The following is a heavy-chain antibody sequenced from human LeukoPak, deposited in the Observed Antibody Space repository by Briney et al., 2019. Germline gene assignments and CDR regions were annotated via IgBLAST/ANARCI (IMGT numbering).Heavy chain of an antibody. CDR1: GGSISSGSYY. Sequence: SETLSLTCTVSGGSISSGSYYWSWIRQPAGKGLEWIGRIYTSGSTNYNPSLKSRVTISADTSKNQFSLKLSSVTAADTAVYYCARVGMWWAIDYWGQGTLVTVSS. V-gene: IGHV4-61*02. D-gene: IGHD2-21*01. CDR2: IYTSGST. J-gene: IGHJ4*02. CDR3: ARVGMWWAIDY.